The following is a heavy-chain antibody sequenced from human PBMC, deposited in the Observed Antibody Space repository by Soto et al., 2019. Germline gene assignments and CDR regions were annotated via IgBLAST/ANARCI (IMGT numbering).Heavy chain of an antibody. CDR3: ARRYGGGFDF. CDR2: IYSSGST. J-gene: IGHJ4*02. Sequence: QVQLLESGPGLVKPSETLSLTCTVSGGSISSYYWSWIRQPPGKGLEWIGYIYSSGSTNYNPSLXRXPXTXXDTSQNQFSLTLSAVPAADTAVYFCARRYGGGFDFGGQGTLVTVSS. CDR1: GGSISSYY. V-gene: IGHV4-59*08. D-gene: IGHD3-10*01.